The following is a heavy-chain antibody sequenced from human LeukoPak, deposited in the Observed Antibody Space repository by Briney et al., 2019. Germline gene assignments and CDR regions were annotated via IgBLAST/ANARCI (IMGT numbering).Heavy chain of an antibody. CDR2: IQNSAIYRAKI. CDR3: ARLSSTLYYSMDV. Sequence: NPSETLSLTCADSGGSISSYYWTWIRQPPGKGLERVGYIQNSAIYRAKIKSSPSLQSRVSLSIDTSKNQVSLTVNSVTAADTAVYYCARLSSTLYYSMDVWGPGTAVTVSS. J-gene: IGHJ6*02. CDR1: GGSISSYY. D-gene: IGHD6-6*01. V-gene: IGHV4-59*08.